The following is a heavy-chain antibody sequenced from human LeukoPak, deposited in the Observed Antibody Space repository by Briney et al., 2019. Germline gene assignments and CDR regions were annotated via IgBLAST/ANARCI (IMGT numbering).Heavy chain of an antibody. CDR2: IYYSGST. CDR3: ARHVGNYYYYYMDV. J-gene: IGHJ6*03. V-gene: IGHV4-39*01. Sequence: PSETLSLTCTVSGGSISSYYWGWIRQPPGKGLECIGSIYYSGSTNYNPSLKSRVTISVDTSKNQFSLKLSSVTAADTAVYYCARHVGNYYYYYMDVWGKGTTVTVSS. D-gene: IGHD1-26*01. CDR1: GGSISSYY.